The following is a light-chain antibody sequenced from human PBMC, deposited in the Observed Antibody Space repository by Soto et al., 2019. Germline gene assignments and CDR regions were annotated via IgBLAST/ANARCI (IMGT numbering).Light chain of an antibody. CDR3: QQSYSFPWT. Sequence: DIQMTQSPSSLSASVGDRVTVTCRASQSISTYLNWYQQKPGNAPKLLISGASSLQSGVPSRFSGSGSGTDFTLTISCLQPGDFAIYYCQQSYSFPWTFGQGTKVAIK. J-gene: IGKJ1*01. V-gene: IGKV1-39*01. CDR2: GAS. CDR1: QSISTY.